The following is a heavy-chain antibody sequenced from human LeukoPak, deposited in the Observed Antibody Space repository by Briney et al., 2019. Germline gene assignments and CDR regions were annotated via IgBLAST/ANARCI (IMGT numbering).Heavy chain of an antibody. CDR3: ARDGRDFWSAYPSDYYYMDI. J-gene: IGHJ6*03. CDR2: ISSSSTYI. V-gene: IGHV3-21*01. Sequence: GGSLRLSCAASGFTFSSYTMNWVRQAPGKGLEWVSSISSSSTYIYYADSVKGRFTISRDNAKNSLYLQMNSLRAEDTAVYYYARDGRDFWSAYPSDYYYMDIWGKGTTVTVSS. CDR1: GFTFSSYT. D-gene: IGHD3-3*01.